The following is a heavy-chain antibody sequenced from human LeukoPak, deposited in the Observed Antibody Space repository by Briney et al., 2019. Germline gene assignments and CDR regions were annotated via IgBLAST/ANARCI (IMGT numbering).Heavy chain of an antibody. CDR3: AKVETAAAATLRGFDY. Sequence: GSLRLSCAASGFTFSSYAMSWVRQAPGKGLEWVSSIGGTGGSTYYADSVKGRFTISRDNSKNTLYLQMNSLRAEDTAVYYCAKVETAAAATLRGFDYWGQGTLVTVSS. V-gene: IGHV3-23*01. CDR1: GFTFSSYA. D-gene: IGHD6-13*01. CDR2: IGGTGGST. J-gene: IGHJ4*02.